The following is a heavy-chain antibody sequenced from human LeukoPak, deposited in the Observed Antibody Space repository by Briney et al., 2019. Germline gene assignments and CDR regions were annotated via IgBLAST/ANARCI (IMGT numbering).Heavy chain of an antibody. J-gene: IGHJ4*02. CDR1: GFTFSSYW. Sequence: PGGSLRLSCAASGFTFSSYWMSWVRQAPGRGLEWVSAISGSSGLTYYADSVKGRFTISRDNSKNTLFLQMNSPRAEDTAVYYCARRGESASYGDYRFDYWGQGTLVTVSS. CDR3: ARRGESASYGDYRFDY. CDR2: ISGSSGLT. D-gene: IGHD4-17*01. V-gene: IGHV3-23*01.